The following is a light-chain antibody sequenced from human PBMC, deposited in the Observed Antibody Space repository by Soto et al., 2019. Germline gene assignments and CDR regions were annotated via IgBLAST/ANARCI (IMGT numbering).Light chain of an antibody. Sequence: QSALTQPASVSGSPGQSITISCTGTSSDVGGYNYVSWYQQHPGKAPKLMIYDVSNRPSWVSNRFSGSKSGNTASLTISGLQAEDEADYYCSSYTSSSTLDVVFGGGTQLTVL. V-gene: IGLV2-14*01. J-gene: IGLJ2*01. CDR3: SSYTSSSTLDVV. CDR2: DVS. CDR1: SSDVGGYNY.